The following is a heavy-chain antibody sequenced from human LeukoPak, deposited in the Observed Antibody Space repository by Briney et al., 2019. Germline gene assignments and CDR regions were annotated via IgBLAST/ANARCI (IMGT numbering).Heavy chain of an antibody. D-gene: IGHD2-2*01. CDR1: VDSISTYY. CDR3: AGRGSSSGTFDI. Sequence: SETLSLTCTVSVDSISTYYWTWIRQPPGKRMEWIGRIYTSGGTNYNPSLKSRVTMSVDKSKNQISLNLASLTAADTALYYCAGRGSSSGTFDIWGPGTFVTVSS. CDR2: IYTSGGT. J-gene: IGHJ3*02. V-gene: IGHV4-4*07.